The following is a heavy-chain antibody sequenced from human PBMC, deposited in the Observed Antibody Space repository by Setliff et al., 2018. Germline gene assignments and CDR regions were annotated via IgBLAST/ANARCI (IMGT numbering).Heavy chain of an antibody. J-gene: IGHJ4*01. V-gene: IGHV7-4-1*02. Sequence: ASVKVSCKVSGYTLTELSMHWVRQAPGKGLEWMGWINTNTGNPTYAQGFTGRFVFSLDTSVSTAYLQISSLKAEDTATYYCARADHLVTTTFDYWGQGTLVTVSS. CDR3: ARADHLVTTTFDY. CDR1: GYTLTELS. D-gene: IGHD4-17*01. CDR2: INTNTGNP.